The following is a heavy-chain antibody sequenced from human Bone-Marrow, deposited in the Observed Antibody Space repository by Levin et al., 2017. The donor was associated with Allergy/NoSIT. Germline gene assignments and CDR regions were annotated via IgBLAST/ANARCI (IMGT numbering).Heavy chain of an antibody. CDR1: GFTFSRFA. J-gene: IGHJ4*02. V-gene: IGHV3-23*01. CDR3: AKDHESTGWPTFDA. D-gene: IGHD6-19*01. CDR2: VNNGGNA. Sequence: GASVKVSCAASGFTFSRFAMSWVRQAPGKGLEWVASVNNGGNAYYADSVMGRFSISRDTSKDTLDLQMDNLRVEDSAVYYCAKDHESTGWPTFDAWGQGTLVSVSS.